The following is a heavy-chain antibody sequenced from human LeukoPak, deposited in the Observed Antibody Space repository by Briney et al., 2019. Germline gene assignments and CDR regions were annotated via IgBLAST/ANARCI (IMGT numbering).Heavy chain of an antibody. CDR2: LSSDGSRT. Sequence: GGSLRLSCAASGFTFSNYWMYWVRQAPGKGLVWVSHLSSDGSRTSYADSVKGRFTISRDNANNTLYLQMNGLRAEDTAVYYCARDRGYTTPDYWGQGTLVTVSS. J-gene: IGHJ4*02. CDR1: GFTFSNYW. V-gene: IGHV3-74*01. CDR3: ARDRGYTTPDY. D-gene: IGHD5-18*01.